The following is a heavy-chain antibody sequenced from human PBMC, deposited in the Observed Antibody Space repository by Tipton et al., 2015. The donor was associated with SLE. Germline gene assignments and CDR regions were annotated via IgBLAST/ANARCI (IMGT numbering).Heavy chain of an antibody. Sequence: SLRLSCAASGFTFTNYWMGWVRQAPGKGLEWVANIKEDGSEKYYVDSVKGRFTISRDNAKNSLSPQMNSLRAEDTALYYCAKEVYGGNLYYYFDLWGRGTLVTVSS. D-gene: IGHD4-23*01. V-gene: IGHV3-7*03. CDR1: GFTFTNYW. CDR2: IKEDGSEK. J-gene: IGHJ2*01. CDR3: AKEVYGGNLYYYFDL.